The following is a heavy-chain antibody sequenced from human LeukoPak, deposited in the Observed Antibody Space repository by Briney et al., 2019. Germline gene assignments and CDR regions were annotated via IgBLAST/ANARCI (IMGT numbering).Heavy chain of an antibody. J-gene: IGHJ4*02. CDR2: INPDGNKK. D-gene: IGHD5-18*01. CDR1: GLTFSSSW. V-gene: IGHV3-7*01. CDR3: ARDLAYSRLDY. Sequence: GGSLRLSCAVSGLTFSSSWMDWVRQAPGKGLEWVASINPDGNKKYSADSVKGRFTISRDNAENSLYLQMSSLRVEDTAFYYCARDLAYSRLDYWGQGMLVTVSS.